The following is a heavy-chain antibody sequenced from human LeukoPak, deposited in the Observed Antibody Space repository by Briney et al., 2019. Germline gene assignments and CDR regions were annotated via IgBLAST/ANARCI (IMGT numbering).Heavy chain of an antibody. CDR2: IKQDGSEK. CDR1: GFTFSSFW. J-gene: IGHJ4*02. V-gene: IGHV3-7*01. CDR3: ARHPGAARGYSGGYDPDY. D-gene: IGHD5-12*01. Sequence: PGGSLRLSCAASGFTFSSFWMNWVRQAPGKGLEWVATIKQDGSEKYYVDSVKGRFTVSRDNAKNSLYLQMNSLRAEDTAIYYCARHPGAARGYSGGYDPDYWGQGTLVTVSS.